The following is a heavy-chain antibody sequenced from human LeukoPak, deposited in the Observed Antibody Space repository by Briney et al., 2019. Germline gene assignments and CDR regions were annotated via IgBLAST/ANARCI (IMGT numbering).Heavy chain of an antibody. Sequence: ASVKVSCKASGYTFTSYGISWVRQAPGQGLEWMGWISAYNGNTNYAQKLQGRVTMTTDTSTSIAYMELRSLRSDDTAVYYCARCKGEQLVHSRGAFDIWGQGTMVTVSS. CDR3: ARCKGEQLVHSRGAFDI. CDR2: ISAYNGNT. CDR1: GYTFTSYG. D-gene: IGHD6-6*01. V-gene: IGHV1-18*01. J-gene: IGHJ3*02.